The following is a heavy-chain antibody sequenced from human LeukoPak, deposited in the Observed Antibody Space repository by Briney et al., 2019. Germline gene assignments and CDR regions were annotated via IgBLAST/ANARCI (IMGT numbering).Heavy chain of an antibody. CDR3: ARYSSANGFDP. V-gene: IGHV4-59*01. D-gene: IGHD6-19*01. CDR1: GGSISSYY. J-gene: IGHJ5*02. Sequence: SETLSLTCTVSGGSISSYYGSWIRQPPGKGLEWIGYIYYSGSTTYNPSLKSRVTISVDTSKNQFSLKLSSVTAADTAVYYCARYSSANGFDPWGQGTLVTVSS. CDR2: IYYSGST.